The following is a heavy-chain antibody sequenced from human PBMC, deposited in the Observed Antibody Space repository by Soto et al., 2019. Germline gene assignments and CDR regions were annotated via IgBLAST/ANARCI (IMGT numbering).Heavy chain of an antibody. Sequence: QVQLVESGGGVVQPGRSLRLSCAASGFTFSSYGMHWVRQAPGKGLEWVAVIWYDGSNKYYADSVKGRFTISRDNSKNTLYLQMNSLRAEDTAVYYCASDGDYESPDTFDIWGQGTMVTVSS. CDR1: GFTFSSYG. CDR3: ASDGDYESPDTFDI. CDR2: IWYDGSNK. J-gene: IGHJ3*02. V-gene: IGHV3-33*01. D-gene: IGHD4-17*01.